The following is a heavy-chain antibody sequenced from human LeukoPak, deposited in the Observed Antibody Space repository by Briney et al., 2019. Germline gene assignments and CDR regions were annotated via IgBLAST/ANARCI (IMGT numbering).Heavy chain of an antibody. Sequence: GESLKISCKGSGSSFTSYWIGWVRQLPGKGLEWMGIIYPGDSDTRYSPSFQGQVTISADKSISTAYLQWSSLKASDTAMYYCARVPDTVRASRFSSHNWFDPWGQGTLVTVSS. CDR2: IYPGDSDT. J-gene: IGHJ5*02. CDR1: GSSFTSYW. CDR3: ARVPDTVRASRFSSHNWFDP. D-gene: IGHD2-2*01. V-gene: IGHV5-51*01.